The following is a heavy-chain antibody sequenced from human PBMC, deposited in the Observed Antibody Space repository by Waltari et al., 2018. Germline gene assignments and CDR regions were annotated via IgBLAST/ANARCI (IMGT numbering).Heavy chain of an antibody. Sequence: EVQLLESARALVKPGWSLRLSCAAFGFTFSSSVLNWVRQAPGKGLVWVSRINSDGSSTSYADSVKGRFTIARDNAKNTLYLQMNSLRAEDTAVYYCARGTPYYDSWGQGTLVTVSS. CDR2: INSDGSST. V-gene: IGHV3-74*01. D-gene: IGHD3-22*01. CDR3: ARGTPYYDS. CDR1: GFTFSSSV. J-gene: IGHJ4*02.